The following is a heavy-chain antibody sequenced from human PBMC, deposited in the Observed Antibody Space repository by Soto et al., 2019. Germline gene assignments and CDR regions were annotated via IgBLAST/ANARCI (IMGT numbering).Heavy chain of an antibody. J-gene: IGHJ4*02. CDR1: GFTFNTYG. CDR3: ARIQLDTIMALDY. CDR2: IWSDGNNK. Sequence: QVQLVESGGGVVQPGRSLRLSCAASGFTFNTYGFHWVRQAPGKGLEWVAVIWSDGNNKYYADPVKGRFTISRDSSKNTLYRQMNSLRVEDTAVYYCARIQLDTIMALDYWGQGNPVTVSS. V-gene: IGHV3-33*01. D-gene: IGHD1-1*01.